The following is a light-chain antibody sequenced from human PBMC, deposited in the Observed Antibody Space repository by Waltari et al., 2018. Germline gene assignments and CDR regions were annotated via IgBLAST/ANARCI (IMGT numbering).Light chain of an antibody. CDR1: QDITNY. V-gene: IGKV1-33*01. CDR3: QQYDNFPPFT. Sequence: DIQMTQSPSSLSASIGDRVTITCQASQDITNYLKWYQQKPGKAPKVLIYDSSNLETGVPSRFNGSGSWTDFTFTISSLQPEDIATYYCQQYDNFPPFTFGQGTRLEIK. J-gene: IGKJ5*01. CDR2: DSS.